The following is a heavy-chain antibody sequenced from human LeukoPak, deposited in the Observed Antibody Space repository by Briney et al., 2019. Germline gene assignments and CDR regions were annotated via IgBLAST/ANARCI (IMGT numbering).Heavy chain of an antibody. CDR1: GYTFTSYD. Sequence: ASVKVSCKASGYTFTSYDINWVRQATGRGLEWMGWMNPNSGNTGYAQKFQGRVTMTRNTSISTAYMELSSLRSEDTAVYYCARKDYGGFVYDYWGQGTLVTVSS. V-gene: IGHV1-8*01. D-gene: IGHD4-23*01. CDR3: ARKDYGGFVYDY. J-gene: IGHJ4*02. CDR2: MNPNSGNT.